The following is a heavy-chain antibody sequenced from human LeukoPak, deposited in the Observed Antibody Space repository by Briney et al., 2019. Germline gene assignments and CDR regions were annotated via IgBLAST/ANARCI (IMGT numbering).Heavy chain of an antibody. Sequence: GGSLRLSCAASGFTFSSYSMNWVRQAPGKGLEWVSAISDRGGATYYADSVKGRFTISRDNSKNTLYLQMNSLRAEDTALYYCAKGTSYDTSPIDYWGQGTLVTVSS. J-gene: IGHJ4*02. V-gene: IGHV3-23*01. CDR3: AKGTSYDTSPIDY. CDR1: GFTFSSYS. D-gene: IGHD3-22*01. CDR2: ISDRGGAT.